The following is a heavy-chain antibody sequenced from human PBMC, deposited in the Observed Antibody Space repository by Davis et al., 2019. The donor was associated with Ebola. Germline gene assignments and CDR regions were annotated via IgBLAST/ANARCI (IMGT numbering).Heavy chain of an antibody. V-gene: IGHV4-59*01. CDR2: IYYRGST. J-gene: IGHJ4*02. Sequence: SETLSLTCTVSGGSISYYYWNWIRQAPGKGLERIGDIYYRGSTNYNPSLKSRVTISVDTSKNQFSLRLSSVTAADTAVYYCARANTGMVPPEIDSWGRGTLVTVSS. CDR1: GGSISYYY. CDR3: ARANTGMVPPEIDS. D-gene: IGHD5-18*01.